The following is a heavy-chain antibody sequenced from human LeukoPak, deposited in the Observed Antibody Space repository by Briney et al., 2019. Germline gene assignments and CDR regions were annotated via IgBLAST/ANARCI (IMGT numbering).Heavy chain of an antibody. V-gene: IGHV4-61*02. Sequence: PSETLSLTCTVSGGSISSGSYYWSWIRQPAGKGLEWIGRIYTSGSTNYNPSLKSRVTISVDTSKNQFSLKLSSVTAADTAVYYCAREVGFANFDYWGQGTLVTVSS. J-gene: IGHJ4*02. CDR3: AREVGFANFDY. CDR1: GGSISSGSYY. D-gene: IGHD3-10*01. CDR2: IYTSGST.